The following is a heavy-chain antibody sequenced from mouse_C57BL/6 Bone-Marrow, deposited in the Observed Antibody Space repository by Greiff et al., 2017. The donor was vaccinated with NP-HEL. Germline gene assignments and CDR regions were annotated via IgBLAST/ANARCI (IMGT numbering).Heavy chain of an antibody. V-gene: IGHV14-4*01. D-gene: IGHD1-1*01. Sequence: EVQLVESGAELVRPGASVKLSCTASGFNIKDDYMHWVKQRPEQGLEWIGWIDPENGDTEYASKFQGKATITADTSSNTAYLQLSSLTSEDTAVYYCTSYYYGSRGAYWGQGTLVTVSA. CDR2: IDPENGDT. CDR1: GFNIKDDY. CDR3: TSYYYGSRGAY. J-gene: IGHJ3*01.